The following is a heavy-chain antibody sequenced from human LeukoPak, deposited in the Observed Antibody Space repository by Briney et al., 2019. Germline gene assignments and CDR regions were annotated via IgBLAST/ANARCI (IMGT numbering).Heavy chain of an antibody. CDR2: ISWNGGSI. V-gene: IGHV3-9*03. J-gene: IGHJ4*02. D-gene: IGHD6-19*01. CDR1: GFTFGDYA. CDR3: TKGQWQAFDY. Sequence: GGSLRLSCAASGFTFGDYAVHWVRQVPGKGLEWVSYISWNGGSINYADSVKGRFTISRDNAKNSLYLQMDSLRSEDMALYYCTKGQWQAFDYWGQGALVTIST.